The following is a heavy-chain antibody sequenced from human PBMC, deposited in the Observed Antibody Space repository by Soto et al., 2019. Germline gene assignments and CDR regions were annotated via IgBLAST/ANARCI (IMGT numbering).Heavy chain of an antibody. D-gene: IGHD4-17*01. CDR2: ISYSGNT. V-gene: IGHV4-39*01. Sequence: PSETLSLTCTVYGGSIISSSYYWGWIRQPPGKGLEWIGSISYSGNTLYNPSLKSRVTISVDTAKNQFSLKLNSVTAADTTVYYCTRDSTVTHFDYWGQGTLVTVSS. CDR1: GGSIISSSYY. J-gene: IGHJ4*02. CDR3: TRDSTVTHFDY.